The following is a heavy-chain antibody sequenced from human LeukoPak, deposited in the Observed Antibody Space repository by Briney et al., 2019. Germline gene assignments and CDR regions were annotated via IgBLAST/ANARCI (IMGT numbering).Heavy chain of an antibody. V-gene: IGHV3-21*04. CDR1: GFTFSSYS. Sequence: GGSLRLSCAASGFTFSSYSMNWVRQAPGKGLEGVSSISSSSSYIYYADSVKGRFTISRDNAKNSLYLQMNSLRAEDTTVYYCSQGGARGSSTSFYYYMDVWGKGTTVTVSS. CDR3: SQGGARGSSTSFYYYMDV. CDR2: ISSSSSYI. D-gene: IGHD2-2*01. J-gene: IGHJ6*03.